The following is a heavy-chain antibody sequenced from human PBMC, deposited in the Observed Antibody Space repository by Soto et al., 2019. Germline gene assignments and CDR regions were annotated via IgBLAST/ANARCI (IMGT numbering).Heavy chain of an antibody. D-gene: IGHD1-1*01. J-gene: IGHJ3*01. CDR1: AFPFSLYS. CDR2: IWSDGNKK. CDR3: AKVRETGIWHDVFAL. V-gene: IGHV3-33*06. Sequence: QPGGSLRLSCSASAFPFSLYSMHWVRQAPGKGLEWVAVIWSDGNKKFYGDSVKGRFTISRDNSKNTLYLQMDSLRVEDTAVYYCAKVRETGIWHDVFALWGQGTMVTVSS.